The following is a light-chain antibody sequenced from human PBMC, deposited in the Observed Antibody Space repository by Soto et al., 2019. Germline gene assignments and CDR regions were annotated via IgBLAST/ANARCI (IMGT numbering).Light chain of an antibody. CDR2: SNN. V-gene: IGLV1-44*01. J-gene: IGLJ2*01. Sequence: QSVLTQPPSASGTPGQRVTISCSGSSPNIGRHTVNWYQQLPGTAPKFLVDSNNQRPSGVPDRFSGSKSGTSASLAISGLQSEDEADYYCAALDANLNGVIFGGGTKRTVL. CDR3: AALDANLNGVI. CDR1: SPNIGRHT.